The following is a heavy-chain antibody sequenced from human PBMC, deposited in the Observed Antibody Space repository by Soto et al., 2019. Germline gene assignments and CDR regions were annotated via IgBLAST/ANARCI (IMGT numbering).Heavy chain of an antibody. CDR1: GGSISSSSYY. D-gene: IGHD3-22*01. CDR3: ARQEYYEKPEAHFDY. CDR2: IYYSGST. Sequence: SETLSLTCTVYGGSISSSSYYWGWIRQPPGKGLEWIGSIYYSGSTYYNPSLKSRVTISVDTSKNQFSLKLSSVTAADTAVYYCARQEYYEKPEAHFDYWGQGTLVTVSS. V-gene: IGHV4-39*01. J-gene: IGHJ4*02.